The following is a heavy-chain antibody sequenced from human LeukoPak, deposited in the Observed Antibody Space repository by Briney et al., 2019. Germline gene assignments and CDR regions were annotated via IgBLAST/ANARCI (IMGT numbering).Heavy chain of an antibody. V-gene: IGHV3-20*04. J-gene: IGHJ4*02. D-gene: IGHD3-10*01. CDR3: ARRYYGSGSLPFCDY. Sequence: PGGSLRLSCAASGFTFDDYGMNWVRQAPGKGLEWVSGIGRNGGSTGYADSVKGRFTVSRDNAKNSLYLQMNSLRADDAALYYCARRYYGSGSLPFCDYWGQGTLVTVST. CDR2: IGRNGGST. CDR1: GFTFDDYG.